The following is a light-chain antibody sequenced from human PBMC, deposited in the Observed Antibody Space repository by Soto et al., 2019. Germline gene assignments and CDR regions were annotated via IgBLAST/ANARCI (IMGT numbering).Light chain of an antibody. CDR2: DVS. V-gene: IGLV2-11*01. Sequence: QSALTQPRSVSGSPGQSVTISCTGTSSDVGGYNYVSWYQQHPGKAPKLMIYDVSKRPAGVPDRFSGSKSDNTASLNSSGLQAEDEADYYCCSYEGSYTLDVVFGGGTKVTVL. J-gene: IGLJ2*01. CDR3: CSYEGSYTLDVV. CDR1: SSDVGGYNY.